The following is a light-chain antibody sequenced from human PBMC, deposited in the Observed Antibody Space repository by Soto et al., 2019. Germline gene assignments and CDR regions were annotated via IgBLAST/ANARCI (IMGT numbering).Light chain of an antibody. V-gene: IGKV3-20*01. J-gene: IGKJ5*01. CDR2: GAS. CDR1: QCVSSSY. Sequence: EIVLTQSPGTLSLSPGERATISCRASQCVSSSYLAWYQQKPGQAPRLLIYGASSRATGIPDRFSGSGSGTDFTLTISRLEPEDFAVYYCQQYGSSPPITFGQGTRLEIK. CDR3: QQYGSSPPIT.